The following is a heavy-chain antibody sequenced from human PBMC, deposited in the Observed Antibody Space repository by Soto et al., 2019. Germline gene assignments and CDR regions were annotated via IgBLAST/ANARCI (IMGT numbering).Heavy chain of an antibody. CDR3: ARTHTVTTDY. J-gene: IGHJ4*02. V-gene: IGHV4-39*01. CDR2: IYYSGST. D-gene: IGHD4-17*01. Sequence: PSETLSLTCTVSGGSISSSSYYWGWIRQPPGKGLEWIGSIYYSGSTYYNPSLKSRVTISVDTSKNQFSLKLSSVTAADTAVYYCARTHTVTTDYWGQGTLVTVSS. CDR1: GGSISSSSYY.